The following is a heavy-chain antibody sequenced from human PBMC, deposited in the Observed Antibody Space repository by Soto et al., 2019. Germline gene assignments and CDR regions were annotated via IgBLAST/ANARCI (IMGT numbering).Heavy chain of an antibody. V-gene: IGHV4-31*03. J-gene: IGHJ4*02. D-gene: IGHD4-17*01. CDR2: IYYSGST. Sequence: QVQLQESGPGLVKPSQTLSLTCTVSGGSISTGDYYWTWIRQHPGKGLEWIGYIYYSGSTYYNPSLKSRVTISVDTSKNQFSLKLSSVTAPDTAVYYCARGLSVTLFDNWGQGTLVTVSS. CDR3: ARGLSVTLFDN. CDR1: GGSISTGDYY.